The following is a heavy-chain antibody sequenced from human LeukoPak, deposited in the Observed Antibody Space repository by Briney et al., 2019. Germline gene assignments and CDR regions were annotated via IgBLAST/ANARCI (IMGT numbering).Heavy chain of an antibody. D-gene: IGHD3-22*01. CDR3: TVNTYYYDSSGYYYFDY. Sequence: GESLKISCKGSGYSFTSYWIGWVRQMPGKGLEWMGIIYPGDSHTRYSPPFQGRVPFSADNSISTAYLQWRSLKASDTAMYYCTVNTYYYDSSGYYYFDYWGQGTLVTVSS. V-gene: IGHV5-51*01. J-gene: IGHJ4*02. CDR2: IYPGDSHT. CDR1: GYSFTSYW.